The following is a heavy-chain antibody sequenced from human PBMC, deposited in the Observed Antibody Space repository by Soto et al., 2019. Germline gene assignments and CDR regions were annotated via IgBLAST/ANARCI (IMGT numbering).Heavy chain of an antibody. CDR2: ISSSSRYI. Sequence: PGGSLRLSCAASRFTFTSYSMNWVRQAPGKGLEWVSSISSSSRYIYYADSVKGRFTISRDNAKNSLYLQMNSLRDEDTAVYYCARGALCCSGGSCYGMDVWGKGTTVTVSS. CDR1: RFTFTSYS. V-gene: IGHV3-21*01. CDR3: ARGALCCSGGSCYGMDV. J-gene: IGHJ6*04. D-gene: IGHD2-15*01.